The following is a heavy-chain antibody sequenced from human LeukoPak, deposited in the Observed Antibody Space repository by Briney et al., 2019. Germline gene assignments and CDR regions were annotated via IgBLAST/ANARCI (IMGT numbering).Heavy chain of an antibody. CDR1: GFTFDDYA. V-gene: IGHV3-9*01. CDR3: ARGPLGDYYDSSGYLDY. J-gene: IGHJ4*02. D-gene: IGHD3-22*01. Sequence: GGSLRLSCAASGFTFDDYAMHWVRQAPGKGLEWVSGISWNSGSLGYADSVKGRFTISRDNSKNTLYLQMNSLRAEDTAVYYCARGPLGDYYDSSGYLDYWGQGTLVTVSS. CDR2: ISWNSGSL.